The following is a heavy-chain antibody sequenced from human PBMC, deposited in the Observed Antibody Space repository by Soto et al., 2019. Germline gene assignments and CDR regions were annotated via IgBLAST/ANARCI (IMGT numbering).Heavy chain of an antibody. CDR1: GGSVSSGSYD. V-gene: IGHV4-61*01. CDR3: ARYGDNFDY. D-gene: IGHD4-17*01. J-gene: IGHJ4*02. Sequence: PSETLSLTCTVSGGSVSSGSYDWSWIRQPPGKGLEWIGYIYYSGSTNYNPSLKSRVTISVDTSKNQFSLKLSSVTAADTAVYYCARYGDNFDYWGQGTLVTVSS. CDR2: IYYSGST.